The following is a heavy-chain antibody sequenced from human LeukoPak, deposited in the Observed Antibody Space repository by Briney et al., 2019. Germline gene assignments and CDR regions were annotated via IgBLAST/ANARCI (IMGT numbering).Heavy chain of an antibody. CDR2: MNPSSANT. CDR3: ARARIGETVMYYFDY. Sequence: ASVKVSCKASGNTFSSYDINWVRQAARQGLEWMGWMNPSSANTGYAQKFQGRVTMTRNTSISTAYMELRSLRSEDTAVYYCARARIGETVMYYFDYWGQGTLVTVSS. CDR1: GNTFSSYD. J-gene: IGHJ4*02. V-gene: IGHV1-8*01. D-gene: IGHD3-10*01.